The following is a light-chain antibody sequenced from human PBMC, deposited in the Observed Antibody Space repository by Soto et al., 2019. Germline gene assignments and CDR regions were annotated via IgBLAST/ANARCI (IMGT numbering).Light chain of an antibody. J-gene: IGLJ1*01. Sequence: SYVLTQPPSVSVAPEKTARLTCGGDNIGSKRVHWYRQKPGQAPVLVIHYDSDRPSGIPERFSGSNSGNTATLTINRVEAGDEADYYCQVWDITTDHYVFGTGTKLTVL. CDR1: NIGSKR. CDR2: YDS. CDR3: QVWDITTDHYV. V-gene: IGLV3-21*04.